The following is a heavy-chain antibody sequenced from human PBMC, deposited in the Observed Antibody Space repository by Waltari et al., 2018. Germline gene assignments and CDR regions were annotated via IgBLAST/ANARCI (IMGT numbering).Heavy chain of an antibody. CDR3: ARDWAKNAFDI. Sequence: EVQLVESGGGLIQPGGSLRLSCAASGFTVSSNYMSWVSVCYSVGSTYSADSVKGRLTISRDNSKNTLYLQRNSLRAEDTAVYYCARDWAKNAFDIWGQGTMVPVSS. J-gene: IGHJ3*02. D-gene: IGHD3-16*01. CDR1: GFTVSSNY. CDR2: CYSVGST. V-gene: IGHV3-53*01.